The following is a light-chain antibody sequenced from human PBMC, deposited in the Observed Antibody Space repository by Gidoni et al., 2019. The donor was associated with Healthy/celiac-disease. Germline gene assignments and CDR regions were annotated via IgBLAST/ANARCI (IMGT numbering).Light chain of an antibody. CDR3: QVWDSSSDHGV. CDR2: YDS. J-gene: IGLJ2*01. CDR1: NIGSKS. Sequence: SYVLTQPPSVSVAPGKTARITCGGNNIGSKSVHWYQQKPGQAPVLVIYYDSDRPSGIPERFSGSNSGNTATLTSSRVEAGDEADYYCQVWDSSSDHGVCGGGTKLTVL. V-gene: IGLV3-21*04.